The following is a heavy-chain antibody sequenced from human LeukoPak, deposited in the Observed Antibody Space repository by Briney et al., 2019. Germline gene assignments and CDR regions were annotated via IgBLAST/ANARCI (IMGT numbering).Heavy chain of an antibody. CDR3: ARAGFLEPTELLPNDAFDI. CDR2: IYHSGST. Sequence: PSQTLSLTCTVSGGSISSGGYYWSWIRQPPGKGLEWIGYIYHSGSTYYNPSLKSRVTISVDRSKNQFSLKLSSVTAADTAVYYCARAGFLEPTELLPNDAFDIWGQGTMVTVSS. CDR1: GGSISSGGYY. V-gene: IGHV4-30-2*01. D-gene: IGHD3-3*01. J-gene: IGHJ3*02.